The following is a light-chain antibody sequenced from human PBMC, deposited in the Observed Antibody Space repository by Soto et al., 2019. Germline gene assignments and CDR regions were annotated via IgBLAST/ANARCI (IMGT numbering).Light chain of an antibody. V-gene: IGKV2-28*01. CDR1: QSLLHRSGYNY. J-gene: IGKJ4*01. CDR3: MQALQTPLT. CDR2: LGS. Sequence: DIVMTQSPLSLPVTPGEPASISCRSSQSLLHRSGYNYLTWYLQKPGQSPQPLIYLGSSRASGVPDRFSGSGSGTDFTLKISRVEAEDVGVYYCMQALQTPLTFGGRTKVEIK.